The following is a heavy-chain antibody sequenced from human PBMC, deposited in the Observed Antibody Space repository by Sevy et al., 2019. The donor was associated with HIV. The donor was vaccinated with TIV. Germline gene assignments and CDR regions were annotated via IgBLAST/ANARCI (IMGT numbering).Heavy chain of an antibody. J-gene: IGHJ6*02. CDR3: ARGGYCSSTSCRYYYYYGMDV. CDR1: GYTFTGYY. D-gene: IGHD2-2*01. V-gene: IGHV1-2*02. Sequence: ASVKVSCKASGYTFTGYYMHWVRQAPGQGLEWMGWINPNSGGTNYAQKSQGRVTMTRDTSISTAYMELSRLRSDDTAVYYCARGGYCSSTSCRYYYYYGMDVWGQGTTVTVSS. CDR2: INPNSGGT.